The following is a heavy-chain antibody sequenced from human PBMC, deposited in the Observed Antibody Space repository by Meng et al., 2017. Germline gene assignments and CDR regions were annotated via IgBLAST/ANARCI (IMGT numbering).Heavy chain of an antibody. CDR2: ISSSGSTI. J-gene: IGHJ4*02. CDR3: ARGGRVGYYDSSGYYAVDY. CDR1: GFTFSSYE. D-gene: IGHD3-22*01. V-gene: IGHV3-48*03. Sequence: GESLKISCAASGFTFSSYEMNWVRQAPGKGLEWVSYISSSGSTIYYADSVKGRFTISRDNAKNSLYLKMNSLRAEDTAVYYCARGGRVGYYDSSGYYAVDYWGQGTLVPSPQ.